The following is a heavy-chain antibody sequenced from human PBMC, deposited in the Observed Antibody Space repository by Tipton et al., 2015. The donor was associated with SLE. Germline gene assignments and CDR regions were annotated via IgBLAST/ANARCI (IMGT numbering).Heavy chain of an antibody. CDR1: GYSIKSYY. J-gene: IGHJ3*02. CDR3: ARGLDRTAFDI. CDR2: IYHSGGT. D-gene: IGHD3-16*01. V-gene: IGHV4-59*01. Sequence: TLSLTCIVSGYSIKSYYWSWIRQPPGKGLEWIGFIYHSGGTNYNPPLQSRLTISIDKSKNQFSLQLRSVTAADTALYYCARGLDRTAFDIWGQGTNVLVSS.